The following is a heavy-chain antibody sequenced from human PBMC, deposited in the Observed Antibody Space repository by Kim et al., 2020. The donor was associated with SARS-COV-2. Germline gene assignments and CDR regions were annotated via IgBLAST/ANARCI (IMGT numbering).Heavy chain of an antibody. CDR1: GGSISSSSYY. V-gene: IGHV4-39*01. CDR3: ARLTYDSSGYPDY. J-gene: IGHJ4*02. D-gene: IGHD3-22*01. Sequence: SETLSLTCTVSGGSISSSSYYWGWIRQPPGKGLEWIGSIYYSGSTYYNPSLKSRVTISVDTSKNQFSLKLSSVTAADTAVYYCARLTYDSSGYPDYWGQGTLGTVSS. CDR2: IYYSGST.